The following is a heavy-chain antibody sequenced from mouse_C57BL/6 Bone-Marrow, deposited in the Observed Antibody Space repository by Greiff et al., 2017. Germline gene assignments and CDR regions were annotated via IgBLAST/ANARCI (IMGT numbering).Heavy chain of an antibody. CDR2: IYPGDGST. D-gene: IGHD2-2*01. CDR1: GYTFTSYD. CDR3: ARVGGIWLPDDY. V-gene: IGHV1-85*01. Sequence: VQLQQSGPELVKPGASVKLSCKASGYTFTSYDINWVKQRPGQGLEWIGWIYPGDGSTKYNEKFKGKATVTVDTSSSTAYVELHSLTSEDSAFYVCARVGGIWLPDDYWGQGTTLTVSS. J-gene: IGHJ2*01.